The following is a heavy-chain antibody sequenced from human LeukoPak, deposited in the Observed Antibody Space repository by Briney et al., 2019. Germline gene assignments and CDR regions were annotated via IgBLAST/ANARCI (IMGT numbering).Heavy chain of an antibody. V-gene: IGHV3-23*01. CDR3: ARDSEYYDFWSGYYTPDY. CDR1: GFTFSSYA. J-gene: IGHJ4*02. CDR2: ISGSGGST. Sequence: GGSLRLSCAASGFTFSSYAMSWVRQAPGKGLEWVSVISGSGGSTYYADSVKGRFTISRDNSKNTLYLQMNSLRAEDTAVYYCARDSEYYDFWSGYYTPDYWGQGTLVTVSS. D-gene: IGHD3-3*01.